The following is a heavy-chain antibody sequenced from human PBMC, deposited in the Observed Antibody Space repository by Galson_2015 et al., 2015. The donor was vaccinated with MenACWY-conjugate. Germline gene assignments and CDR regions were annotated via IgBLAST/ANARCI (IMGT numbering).Heavy chain of an antibody. J-gene: IGHJ1*01. CDR3: GRHAQNYGVKYFQH. D-gene: IGHD3-10*01. V-gene: IGHV4-39*01. Sequence: ETLSLACAVSGGSISSHSYYWGWIRQHPGRGLEWIGSIYYSGSTYYSPSLKSRVTISVDTSKNQFSLKLTSVTAADTAVYYCGRHAQNYGVKYFQHWGQGTLVTVSS. CDR1: GGSISSHSYY. CDR2: IYYSGST.